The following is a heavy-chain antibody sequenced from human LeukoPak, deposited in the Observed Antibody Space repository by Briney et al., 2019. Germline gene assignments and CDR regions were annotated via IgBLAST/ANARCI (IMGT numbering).Heavy chain of an antibody. D-gene: IGHD6-13*01. V-gene: IGHV3-23*01. Sequence: QPGGSLRLSCAASGFAFRDYAMNWVRQAPGKGLEWVSAISGNGGRTYSADSVQGRFTISRDNSKNTVYLQMDNLRAEDSAMYYCAKAHSISWPYAFDSWGQGTLVTVSS. J-gene: IGHJ4*02. CDR1: GFAFRDYA. CDR3: AKAHSISWPYAFDS. CDR2: ISGNGGRT.